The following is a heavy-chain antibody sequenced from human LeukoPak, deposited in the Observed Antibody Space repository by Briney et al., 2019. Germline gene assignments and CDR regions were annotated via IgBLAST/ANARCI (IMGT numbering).Heavy chain of an antibody. CDR1: GYTFSNYG. CDR3: ARDLNILTGYYKGRIGY. Sequence: ASVKVSCKASGYTFSNYGISWVRQAPGQGLEWMGWISAYNGNTNYAQKLQGRVTMTRDMSTSTVYMELSSLRSEDTAVYYCARDLNILTGYYKGRIGYWGQGTLVTVSS. J-gene: IGHJ4*02. D-gene: IGHD3-9*01. V-gene: IGHV1-18*01. CDR2: ISAYNGNT.